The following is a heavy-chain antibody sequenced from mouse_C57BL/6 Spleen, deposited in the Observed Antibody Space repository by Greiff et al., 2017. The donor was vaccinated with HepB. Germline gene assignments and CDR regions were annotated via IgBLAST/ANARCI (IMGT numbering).Heavy chain of an antibody. J-gene: IGHJ2*01. CDR3: ARDEGYYAYFDY. D-gene: IGHD2-3*01. CDR2: IYYSGTI. V-gene: IGHV3-5*01. CDR1: GISITTGNYR. Sequence: EVKLQESGPGLVKPSQTVFLTCTVTGISITTGNYRWSWIRQFPGNKLEWIGYIYYSGTITYNPSLTSRTTITRDTPKNQFFLEMNSLTAEDTATFYCARDEGYYAYFDYWGQGTTLTVSS.